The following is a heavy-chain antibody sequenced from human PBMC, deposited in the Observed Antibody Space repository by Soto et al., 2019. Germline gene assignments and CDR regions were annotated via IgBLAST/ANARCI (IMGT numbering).Heavy chain of an antibody. Sequence: SETLSLTCTVSVGSISSSSYYWGWIRQPPGKGLEWIGTIYYDGGTYYNPSLKSRVTMSVDTSKNHFSMRLTSVTAADTAVYYCARRTRLYDFLDPWGRGTLVTVSS. V-gene: IGHV4-39*02. CDR2: IYYDGGT. CDR1: VGSISSSSYY. CDR3: ARRTRLYDFLDP. D-gene: IGHD3-3*01. J-gene: IGHJ5*02.